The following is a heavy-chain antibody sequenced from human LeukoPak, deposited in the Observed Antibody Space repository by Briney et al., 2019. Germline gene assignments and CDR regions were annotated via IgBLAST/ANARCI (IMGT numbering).Heavy chain of an antibody. Sequence: ASVKVSCKASGYTFTGYYMHWVRQAPGQGLEWMGWINPNSGGTNYAQKFQGRVTMTRDTSISTAYMELSRLRSDDTAVYYCARDLSNYYDSSGYSYYYYYGMDVWGQGTTVTVSS. CDR3: ARDLSNYYDSSGYSYYYYYGMDV. D-gene: IGHD3-22*01. CDR2: INPNSGGT. CDR1: GYTFTGYY. J-gene: IGHJ6*02. V-gene: IGHV1-2*02.